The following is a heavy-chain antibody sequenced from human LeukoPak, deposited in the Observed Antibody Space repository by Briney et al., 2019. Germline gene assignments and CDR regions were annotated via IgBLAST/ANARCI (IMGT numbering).Heavy chain of an antibody. J-gene: IGHJ4*02. CDR3: ARDRYYGSGSYHVDFDY. CDR1: GFTFSSYE. CDR2: ISSGGSTI. D-gene: IGHD3-10*01. Sequence: GGSLRLSCAASGFTFSSYEMNWVRQAPGKGLEWVSYISSGGSTIYYADSVKGRFTISRDNAKNSLYLQMNSLRAEDTAVYYCARDRYYGSGSYHVDFDYWGQGTLVTVSS. V-gene: IGHV3-48*03.